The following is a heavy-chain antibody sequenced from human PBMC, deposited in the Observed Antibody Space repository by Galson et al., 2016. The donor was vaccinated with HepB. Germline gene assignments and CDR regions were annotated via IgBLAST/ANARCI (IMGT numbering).Heavy chain of an antibody. CDR2: IIGTGSTT. CDR3: ARDGYNHVALDS. CDR1: GFTLSAYA. Sequence: SLRLSCAASGFTLSAYAMDWVRQAPGKGLDWISSIIGTGSTTYYADSVKGRFTISRDNSKNTLYLQLNSLRGDDTAVYFCARDGYNHVALDSWGQGTPVTVSP. V-gene: IGHV3-23*01. D-gene: IGHD5-18*01. J-gene: IGHJ4*02.